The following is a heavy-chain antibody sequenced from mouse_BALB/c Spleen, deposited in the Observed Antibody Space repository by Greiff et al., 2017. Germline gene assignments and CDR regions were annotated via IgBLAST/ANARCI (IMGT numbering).Heavy chain of an antibody. CDR1: GFSLTSYG. Sequence: VMLVESGPGLVAPSQSLSITCTVSGFSLTSYGVHWVRQPPGKGLEWLGVIWAGGSTNYNSALMSRLSISKDNSKSQVFLKMNSLQTDDTAMYYCARGGNGYDPFAYWGQGTLVTVSA. J-gene: IGHJ3*01. D-gene: IGHD2-2*01. CDR2: IWAGGST. V-gene: IGHV2-9*02. CDR3: ARGGNGYDPFAY.